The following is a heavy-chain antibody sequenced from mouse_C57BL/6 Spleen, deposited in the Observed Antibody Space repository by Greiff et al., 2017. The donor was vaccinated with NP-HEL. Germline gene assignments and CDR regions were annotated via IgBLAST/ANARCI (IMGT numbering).Heavy chain of an antibody. CDR1: GYAFSSSW. CDR2: IYPGDGDT. Sequence: QVQLKESGPELVKPGASVKISCKASGYAFSSSWMNWVKQRPGKGLEWIGRIYPGDGDTNYNGKFKGKATLTADKSSSTAYMQLSSLTSEDSAVYFCARNDYDKRSAMDYWGQGTSVTVSS. D-gene: IGHD2-4*01. V-gene: IGHV1-82*01. CDR3: ARNDYDKRSAMDY. J-gene: IGHJ4*01.